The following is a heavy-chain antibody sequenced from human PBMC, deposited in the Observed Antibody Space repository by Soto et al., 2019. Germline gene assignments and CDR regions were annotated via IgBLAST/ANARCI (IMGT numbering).Heavy chain of an antibody. J-gene: IGHJ6*02. Sequence: EVQLLESGGGLVQPGGSLRLSCAASGFTFSSYAMSWVRQAPGKGLEWVSAISGSGGSTYYADSVKGRFTISRDNSKNTLYLQMNSLRAEDTAVYYCARDPPRKVQTCSSTSCYKGAPAYYGMDVWGQGTTVTVSS. D-gene: IGHD2-2*02. CDR2: ISGSGGST. CDR3: ARDPPRKVQTCSSTSCYKGAPAYYGMDV. CDR1: GFTFSSYA. V-gene: IGHV3-23*01.